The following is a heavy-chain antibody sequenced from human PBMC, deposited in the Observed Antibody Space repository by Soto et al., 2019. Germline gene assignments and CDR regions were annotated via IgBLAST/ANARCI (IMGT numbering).Heavy chain of an antibody. J-gene: IGHJ5*02. V-gene: IGHV2-26*01. CDR2: IFSNDDK. CDR1: GLSLSSGRLG. CDR3: ALIKDCSRNDCYLASFDP. D-gene: IGHD2-2*01. Sequence: QVTLKESGPVLVKPTETLTLTCTVSGLSLSSGRLGVSWIRQPPGKALEWLAHIFSNDDKSYSTSLRSRLTLSKDTSRGQVVLTLTNMDPMDSATYYCALIKDCSRNDCYLASFDPWGQGTLVTVSS.